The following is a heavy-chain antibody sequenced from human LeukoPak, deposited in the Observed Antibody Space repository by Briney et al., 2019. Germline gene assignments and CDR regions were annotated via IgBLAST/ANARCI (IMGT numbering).Heavy chain of an antibody. J-gene: IGHJ4*02. CDR1: GGSFSGYY. CDR3: HAAVRNPPPLDYSAPFDY. V-gene: IGHV4-34*03. D-gene: IGHD4-11*01. CDR2: ISHNGNT. Sequence: SETLSLTCAVYGGSFSGYYWSWIRQPPGKGLKWIGEISHNGNTNYNPSLKSRVTMLVDTSKNQFSLKLSSVTAADTAVYYCHAAVRNPPPLDYSAPFDYWGQGTLVTVSS.